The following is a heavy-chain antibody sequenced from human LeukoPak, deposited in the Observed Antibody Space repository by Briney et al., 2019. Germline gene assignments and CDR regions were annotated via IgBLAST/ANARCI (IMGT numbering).Heavy chain of an antibody. J-gene: IGHJ3*01. CDR2: ISRAGDRT. CDR1: GFIFSSYD. V-gene: IGHV3-23*01. Sequence: PGGSLRLSCVGSGFIFSSYDMGWVRQAPGKGLEWVSSISRAGDRTYYENSVKGRFTISRDNSRNKMYLQMNSLRAEDTAVYYCARGESFAFDVWGQGTMVTVSS. CDR3: ARGESFAFDV.